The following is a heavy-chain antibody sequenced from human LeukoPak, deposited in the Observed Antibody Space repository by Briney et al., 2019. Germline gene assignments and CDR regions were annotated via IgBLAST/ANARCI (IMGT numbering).Heavy chain of an antibody. D-gene: IGHD6-19*01. Sequence: GGSLRLSCAASGFTFSTYTMNWVRQAPGKGLEWVSYISSNGGTIYYANSVKGRFTISRDNAKNSLSLQMNSLRAEDTAVYYCARSTSGWYDYWGQGTLVTVSS. CDR2: ISSNGGTI. CDR1: GFTFSTYT. V-gene: IGHV3-48*01. J-gene: IGHJ4*02. CDR3: ARSTSGWYDY.